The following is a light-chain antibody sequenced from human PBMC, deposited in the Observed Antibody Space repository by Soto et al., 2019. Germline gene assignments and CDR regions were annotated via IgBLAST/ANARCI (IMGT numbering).Light chain of an antibody. V-gene: IGKV1-39*01. CDR3: QHSYSMPIA. J-gene: IGKJ5*01. CDR2: AAS. Sequence: DIQMTQSPSSLSASVVDLFTITCRASQNIIRHLNWYQHKPGRAPRLLIYAASTLQSGVPSRFTGSGSGTEFTLTISGLQPEDFATYYCQHSYSMPIAFGQGTRLEI. CDR1: QNIIRH.